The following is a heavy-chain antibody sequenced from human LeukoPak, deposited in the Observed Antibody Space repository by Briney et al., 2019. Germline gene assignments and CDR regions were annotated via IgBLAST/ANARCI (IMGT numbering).Heavy chain of an antibody. Sequence: SQTLSLTCTVSGGSISSGDYYWSWIRQPPGKGLEWIGYIYHSGSTYYNPSLKSRVTISVDTSKNQFSLKLSSVTAADTAVYYCAREFVAYYDFWSGYYTGYFDYWGQGTLVTVSS. J-gene: IGHJ4*02. D-gene: IGHD3-3*01. CDR2: IYHSGST. CDR3: AREFVAYYDFWSGYYTGYFDY. V-gene: IGHV4-30-4*01. CDR1: GGSISSGDYY.